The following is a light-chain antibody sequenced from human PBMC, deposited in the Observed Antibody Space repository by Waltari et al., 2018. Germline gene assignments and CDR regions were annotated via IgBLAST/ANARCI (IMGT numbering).Light chain of an antibody. CDR1: STALRTYTY. J-gene: IGLJ3*02. V-gene: IGLV2-8*01. Sequence: QSALTQPPSPSGSPGQSVPISFPGPSTALRTYTYVSWYQQYPGKAPQLIIYEVSQRPSGFPDRFSGSKSGDTASLTVSGLRAEDEADYYCSSYRGSNTLVFGGGTKLTVL. CDR3: SSYRGSNTLV. CDR2: EVS.